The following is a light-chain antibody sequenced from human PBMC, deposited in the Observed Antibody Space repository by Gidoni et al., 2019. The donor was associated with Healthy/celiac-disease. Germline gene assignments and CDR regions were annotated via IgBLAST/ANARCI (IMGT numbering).Light chain of an antibody. Sequence: QSALTQPPSASGSPGQSVTISCTGTSSDVGGYNYVSWYQPHPGKAPTLMIYEVSKRPSGVPDRFSGSKSGNTASLTVSGLQAEDEADYYCSSYAGDNILFGGGTKLTVL. V-gene: IGLV2-8*01. CDR2: EVS. J-gene: IGLJ2*01. CDR3: SSYAGDNIL. CDR1: SSDVGGYNY.